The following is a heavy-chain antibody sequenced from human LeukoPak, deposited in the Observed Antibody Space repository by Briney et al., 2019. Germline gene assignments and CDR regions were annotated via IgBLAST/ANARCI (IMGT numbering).Heavy chain of an antibody. CDR2: ISGSGGST. CDR1: GFTFSSYA. Sequence: GGSLRLSCAASGFTFSSYAMSWVRQAPGKGLEWVSAISGSGGSTYYADSVKGRFTISRDNPKNTLYLQMNSLRAEDTAVYYCAKGGGSYSTPLDYWGQGTLVTVSS. D-gene: IGHD1-26*01. J-gene: IGHJ4*02. V-gene: IGHV3-23*01. CDR3: AKGGGSYSTPLDY.